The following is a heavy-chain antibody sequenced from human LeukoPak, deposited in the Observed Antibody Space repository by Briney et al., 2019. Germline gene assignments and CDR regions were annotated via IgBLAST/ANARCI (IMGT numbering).Heavy chain of an antibody. D-gene: IGHD6-13*01. J-gene: IGHJ5*02. CDR1: GGTFSSYA. CDR2: IIPILGIA. CDR3: ARGIAAAGPGGGILFDP. Sequence: SVKVSCKASGGTFSSYAISWVRQAPGQGLEWMGRIIPILGIANYAQKFQDRVTITADKSTSTAYMELSSLRSEDTAVYYCARGIAAAGPGGGILFDPWGQGTLVTVSS. V-gene: IGHV1-69*04.